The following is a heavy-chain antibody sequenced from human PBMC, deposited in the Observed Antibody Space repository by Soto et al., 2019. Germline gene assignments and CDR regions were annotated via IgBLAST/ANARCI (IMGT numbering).Heavy chain of an antibody. Sequence: LRLSCAASGFTFSSYGMNWVRQAPGKGLGRVSSISSSSSYIYYADSVKGRFTISRDNAKNSLYLQMNSLRADDTAVYYCESLVATGYWGPGTLVTVSS. CDR2: ISSSSSYI. D-gene: IGHD5-12*01. J-gene: IGHJ4*02. V-gene: IGHV3-21*01. CDR3: ESLVATGY. CDR1: GFTFSSYG.